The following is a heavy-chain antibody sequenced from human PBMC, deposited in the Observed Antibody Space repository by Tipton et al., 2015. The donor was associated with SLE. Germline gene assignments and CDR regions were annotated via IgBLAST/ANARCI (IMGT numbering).Heavy chain of an antibody. D-gene: IGHD3-10*01. Sequence: LRLSCTVSGGSISSSSYYWGWIRRPPGKGLEWIGSIYYSGSTYYNPSLKSRVTISVDTSKNQFSLKLSSVTAADTAVYYCAKRGDWDYYFDYWGQGTLVTVSS. CDR1: GGSISSSSYY. CDR2: IYYSGST. V-gene: IGHV4-39*07. J-gene: IGHJ4*02. CDR3: AKRGDWDYYFDY.